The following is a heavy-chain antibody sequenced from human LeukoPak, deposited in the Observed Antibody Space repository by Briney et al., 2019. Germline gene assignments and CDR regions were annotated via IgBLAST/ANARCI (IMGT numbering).Heavy chain of an antibody. CDR2: IYYSGST. J-gene: IGHJ4*02. V-gene: IGHV4-59*01. CDR3: ASGPYPAAGTDHQFDY. D-gene: IGHD6-13*01. CDR1: GASISSYY. Sequence: SETLSLTCTESGASISSYYWSWIPQPPGKGLEWIGYIYYSGSTKYNPSLKSRVTISVDTSKNQFSLKLSSVTAADTAVYYCASGPYPAAGTDHQFDYWGQGTLVTVSS.